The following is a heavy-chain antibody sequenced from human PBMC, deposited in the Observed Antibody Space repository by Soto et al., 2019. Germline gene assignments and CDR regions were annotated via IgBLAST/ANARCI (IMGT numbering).Heavy chain of an antibody. D-gene: IGHD1-26*01. CDR2: IYYSGST. Sequence: SETLSLTCTVSGGSISSSSYYWGWIRQPPGKGLEWIGSIYYSGSTYYNPSLKSRVTISVDTSKNQFSLKLSSVTAADTAVYYCARGSGRPRFDPWGQGTLVTVSS. V-gene: IGHV4-39*07. CDR1: GGSISSSSYY. CDR3: ARGSGRPRFDP. J-gene: IGHJ5*02.